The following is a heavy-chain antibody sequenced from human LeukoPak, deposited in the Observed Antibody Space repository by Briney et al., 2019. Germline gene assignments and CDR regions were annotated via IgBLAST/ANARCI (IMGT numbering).Heavy chain of an antibody. CDR2: INSDGSST. Sequence: GGSLRLSCAASGFTFSSYWMHWVRQAPGKGLVWVSRINSDGSSTSYADSVKGRFTISRDIAKNTLYLQMNSLRAEDTAVYYCARGEATYYDILTGYSFDYWGQGTLVTVSS. V-gene: IGHV3-74*01. CDR3: ARGEATYYDILTGYSFDY. CDR1: GFTFSSYW. J-gene: IGHJ4*02. D-gene: IGHD3-9*01.